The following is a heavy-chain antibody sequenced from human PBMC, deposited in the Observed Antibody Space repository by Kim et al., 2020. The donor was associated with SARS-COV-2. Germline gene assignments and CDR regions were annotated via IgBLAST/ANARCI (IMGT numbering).Heavy chain of an antibody. CDR2: IYYSGST. CDR1: GGSISSYY. V-gene: IGHV4-59*01. Sequence: SETLSLTCTVSGGSISSYYWSWIRQPPGKGLEWIGYIYYSGSTNYNPSLKSRVTISVDTSKNQFSLKLSSVTAADTAVYYCARALSVATLYFDYWGQGTLVTVSS. J-gene: IGHJ4*02. CDR3: ARALSVATLYFDY. D-gene: IGHD5-12*01.